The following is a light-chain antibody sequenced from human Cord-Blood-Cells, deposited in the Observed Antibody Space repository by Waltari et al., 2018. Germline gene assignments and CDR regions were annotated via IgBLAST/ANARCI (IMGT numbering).Light chain of an antibody. J-gene: IGLJ3*02. CDR3: SSYTSSSTWV. V-gene: IGLV2-14*01. Sequence: QSALTQPASVSGSPGQSITISCTGTSCAVRGYNNVSWYQQHPGKAPKLMIYDVSNRPSGVSNRFSGSKSGNTASLTISGLQAEDEADYYCSSYTSSSTWVFGGGTKLTVL. CDR2: DVS. CDR1: SCAVRGYNN.